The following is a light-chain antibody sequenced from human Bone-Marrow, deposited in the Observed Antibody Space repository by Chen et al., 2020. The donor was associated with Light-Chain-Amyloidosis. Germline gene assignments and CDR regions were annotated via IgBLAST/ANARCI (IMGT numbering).Light chain of an antibody. CDR3: MQALQSPIT. CDR2: LGS. Sequence: DIVMTQSPLSLPVTPGEPASISCRSSHSLLQTTGYNYLDWFLQKPGQSPQLLIYLGSNRASGVPDRFSGSGSGTDFTLKSSRVEAEDVGVYYCMQALQSPITFGQGTRLDIK. J-gene: IGKJ5*01. CDR1: HSLLQTTGYNY. V-gene: IGKV2-28*01.